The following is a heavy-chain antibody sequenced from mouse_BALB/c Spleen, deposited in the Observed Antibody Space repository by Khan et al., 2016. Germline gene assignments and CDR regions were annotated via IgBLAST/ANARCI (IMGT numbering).Heavy chain of an antibody. V-gene: IGHV1S81*02. CDR2: INPSNGRT. J-gene: IGHJ2*01. Sequence: QVQLQQPGAELVKPGASVKLSCKASGYTFTSYWMHWVKQRPGQGLEWIGEINPSNGRTNYDEKFKTKATLTVDKSSSTAYIQLSSLTSEDSAVSYCARGGPNWDYFDYWGQGTTLTVSS. CDR1: GYTFTSYW. CDR3: ARGGPNWDYFDY. D-gene: IGHD4-1*02.